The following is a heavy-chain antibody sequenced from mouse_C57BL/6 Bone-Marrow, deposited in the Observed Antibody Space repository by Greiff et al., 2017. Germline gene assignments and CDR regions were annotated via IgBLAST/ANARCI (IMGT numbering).Heavy chain of an antibody. J-gene: IGHJ1*03. V-gene: IGHV5-16*01. CDR3: ARGDYYGSSYWYFDV. D-gene: IGHD1-1*01. CDR2: INYDGSST. CDR1: GFTFSDYY. Sequence: EVKLVESKGGLVQPGSSMKLSCTASGFTFSDYYMAWVRQVPEKGLEWVANINYDGSSTYYLDSLKSRFIISRDNAKNILYLQMSSLKSEDTATYYCARGDYYGSSYWYFDVWGTGTTVTVSS.